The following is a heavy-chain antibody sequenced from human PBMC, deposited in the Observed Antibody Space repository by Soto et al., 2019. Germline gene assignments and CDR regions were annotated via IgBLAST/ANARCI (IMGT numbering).Heavy chain of an antibody. V-gene: IGHV1-2*04. Sequence: SVKATCTDSGDTLTCNYMRWVRQAPGQGREWMGWINPNSGGTNYAQKFQGWVTMARDTSISTAYMELSRLRSDDTAVYYCATGAAMDAFDIWGQGTMVTVSS. CDR3: ATGAAMDAFDI. J-gene: IGHJ3*02. D-gene: IGHD6-25*01. CDR2: INPNSGGT. CDR1: GDTLTCNY.